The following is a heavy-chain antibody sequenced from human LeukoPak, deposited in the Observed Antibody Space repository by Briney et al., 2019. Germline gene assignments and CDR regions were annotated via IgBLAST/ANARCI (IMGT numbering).Heavy chain of an antibody. D-gene: IGHD5-12*01. CDR2: IRSKAKSYAT. J-gene: IGHJ4*02. CDR3: TRLGEYSGNSDDY. CDR1: GFTFSSYG. Sequence: GGSLRLSCAASGFTFSSYGMHWVRQASGKGLDWVGRIRSKAKSYATAYAESVKGRFTISRDDSGNTAYLQMNSLKTEDTAVYYCTRLGEYSGNSDDYWGQGTLVTVSS. V-gene: IGHV3-73*01.